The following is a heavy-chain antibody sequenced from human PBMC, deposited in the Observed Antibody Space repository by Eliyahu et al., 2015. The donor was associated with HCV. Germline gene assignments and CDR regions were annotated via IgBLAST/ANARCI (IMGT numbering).Heavy chain of an antibody. D-gene: IGHD1-26*01. CDR3: VRGAIGGDY. CDR2: INGDGRAA. V-gene: IGHV3-74*01. Sequence: EVQLVESGGGXVQPGGSLRLSCXASGFTFNSYWMPWVRQVPGKGLVWVSRINGDGRAAFYADSVNGRFTISRDNAKNTLHLQMDSLRVEDTAVYYCVRGAIGGDYWGQGTLVTVSS. CDR1: GFTFNSYW. J-gene: IGHJ4*02.